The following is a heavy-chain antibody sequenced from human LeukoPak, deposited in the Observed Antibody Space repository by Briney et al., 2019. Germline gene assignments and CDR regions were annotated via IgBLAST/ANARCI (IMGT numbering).Heavy chain of an antibody. CDR2: ISPYNGNT. Sequence: ASVKVSCKASGYTFTNYDISWVRQAPGQGLEWMGWISPYNGNTNYAQKFQGRATMTTHTSTSTAYMELRSLRSDDTAVYYCATDHRQSSSSSYYYYMDVWGTGTTVTVSS. V-gene: IGHV1-18*01. CDR3: ATDHRQSSSSSYYYYMDV. CDR1: GYTFTNYD. J-gene: IGHJ6*03. D-gene: IGHD6-6*01.